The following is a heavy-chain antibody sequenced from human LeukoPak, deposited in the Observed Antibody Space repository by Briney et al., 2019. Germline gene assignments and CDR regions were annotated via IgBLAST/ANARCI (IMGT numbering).Heavy chain of an antibody. CDR3: ARYYYDSSRGAY. CDR1: GFTFSTYW. D-gene: IGHD3-22*01. V-gene: IGHV3-74*01. J-gene: IGHJ4*02. Sequence: GGSLRLSCAASGFTFSTYWMHWVRHAPGKGLVWVSRIKSDGSSTTYADSVKGRFTISRDNARNTLYLQMNSLRAEDSAVYYCARYYYDSSRGAYWGQGTLVTVSS. CDR2: IKSDGSST.